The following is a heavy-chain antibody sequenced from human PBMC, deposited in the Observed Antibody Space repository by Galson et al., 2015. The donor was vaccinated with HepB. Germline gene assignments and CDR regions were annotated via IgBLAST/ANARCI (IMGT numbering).Heavy chain of an antibody. CDR1: GFTFSSYN. J-gene: IGHJ4*02. CDR3: ARDDFWSGSAYFDN. D-gene: IGHD3-3*01. V-gene: IGHV3-48*01. CDR2: IRSSSTTI. Sequence: SLRLSCAASGFTFSSYNMNWVRQSPGKGLEWISYIRSSSTTIYYADSVKGRSTISRDNAKNSLYLQMNSLRTEDTAVYYCARDDFWSGSAYFDNWGQGTLVTVSS.